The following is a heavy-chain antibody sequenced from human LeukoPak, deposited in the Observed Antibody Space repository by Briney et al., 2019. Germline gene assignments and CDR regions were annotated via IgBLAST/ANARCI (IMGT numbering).Heavy chain of an antibody. CDR3: ARGDVAAAGYFDY. CDR1: GGSISSGGYY. CDR2: IYYSGST. Sequence: PSETLSLTCTVSGGSISSGGYYWSWIRQHPGKGLEWIGYIYYSGSTYYNPSLKSRVTISVDTSKNQFSLKLSSVTAADTAVYYCARGDVAAAGYFDYWGQGTLVTVSS. J-gene: IGHJ4*02. V-gene: IGHV4-31*03. D-gene: IGHD6-13*01.